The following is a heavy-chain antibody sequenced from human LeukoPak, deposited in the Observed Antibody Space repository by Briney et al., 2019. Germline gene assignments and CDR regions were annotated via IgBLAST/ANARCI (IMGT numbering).Heavy chain of an antibody. Sequence: PSETLSLTCAVYGGSFSGYYWSWIRQPPGKGLEWIGEINHSGSTNYNPSLKSRVTISVDTSKNQFSLKLSSVTAADTAVYYCASRNFYYDSSGYYFTWGQGTLVTVSS. D-gene: IGHD3-22*01. CDR2: INHSGST. V-gene: IGHV4-34*01. J-gene: IGHJ5*02. CDR1: GGSFSGYY. CDR3: ASRNFYYDSSGYYFT.